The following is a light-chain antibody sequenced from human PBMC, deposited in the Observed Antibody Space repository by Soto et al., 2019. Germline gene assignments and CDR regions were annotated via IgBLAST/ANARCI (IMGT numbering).Light chain of an antibody. Sequence: QSALTQPPSASGTPGQRVTISCSGATSNFGTKSVNWYQHLPGAAPRLLIYNSDQLPSGVPDRFSGSKSGTSASLAISGLQSADEGEYFCASWDDILHGPLFGGGTKVTVL. J-gene: IGLJ2*01. CDR1: TSNFGTKS. CDR2: NSD. V-gene: IGLV1-44*01. CDR3: ASWDDILHGPL.